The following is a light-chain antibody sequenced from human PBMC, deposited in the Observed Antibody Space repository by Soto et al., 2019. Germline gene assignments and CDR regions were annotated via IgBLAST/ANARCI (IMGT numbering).Light chain of an antibody. CDR1: SGSIASNY. CDR3: QSSDSSNVV. CDR2: EDN. J-gene: IGLJ2*01. V-gene: IGLV6-57*02. Sequence: NFMLTQPHSVSESPGKTVTISCTGSSGSIASNYVQWYQQRPGSAPTTVIYEDNQRPSGVPDRFSGSIDSSSNSASLTISGLKAEDEDDYYCQSSDSSNVVFGGGTKLTVL.